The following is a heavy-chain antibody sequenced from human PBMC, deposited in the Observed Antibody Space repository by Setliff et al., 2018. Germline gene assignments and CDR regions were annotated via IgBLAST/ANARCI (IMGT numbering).Heavy chain of an antibody. CDR2: IIPLFGTT. CDR1: GYTFTNYG. J-gene: IGHJ5*01. V-gene: IGHV1-69*13. D-gene: IGHD6-13*01. Sequence: SVKVSCKASGYTFTNYGINWVRQAPGQGLEWMGGIIPLFGTTKYAQKFQDRITMTADESATTAYMELTSLRSEDTAVYYCARALGGISAAGNNWLDSWGQGTLVTVSS. CDR3: ARALGGISAAGNNWLDS.